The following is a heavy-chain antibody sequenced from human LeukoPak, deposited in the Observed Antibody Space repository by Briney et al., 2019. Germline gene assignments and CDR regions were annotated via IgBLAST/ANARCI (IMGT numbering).Heavy chain of an antibody. CDR3: ARVGYPSGYYGSGSYQD. Sequence: SETLSLTCTVSGGSLSSGSYYWSWIRQPAGKGLEWIGRIYTSGSTNYNPSLKSRVTISVDTSKNQFSLKLSSVTAADTAVYYCARVGYPSGYYGSGSYQDWGQGTLVTVSS. V-gene: IGHV4-61*02. D-gene: IGHD3-10*01. CDR1: GGSLSSGSYY. CDR2: IYTSGST. J-gene: IGHJ4*02.